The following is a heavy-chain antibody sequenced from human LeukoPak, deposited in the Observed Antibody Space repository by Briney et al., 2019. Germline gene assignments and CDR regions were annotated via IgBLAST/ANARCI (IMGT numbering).Heavy chain of an antibody. CDR3: ARDGEDSGGSCLDY. CDR2: ISSSGSTI. V-gene: IGHV3-11*04. CDR1: GFTFSDSY. Sequence: PGGSLRLSCAASGFTFSDSYMSWIRQTPGTGLEWVSYISSSGSTIYYADSVKGRFTISRDNAKNSLYLQMNSLRAEDTAVYYCARDGEDSGGSCLDYWGQGTLVTVSS. J-gene: IGHJ4*02. D-gene: IGHD2-15*01.